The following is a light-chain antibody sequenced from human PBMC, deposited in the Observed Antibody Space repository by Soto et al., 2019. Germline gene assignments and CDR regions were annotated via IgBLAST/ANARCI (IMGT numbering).Light chain of an antibody. Sequence: IQMTQSPSPLSASVGDRVTITCRASQSISSWLAWYQQKPGKAPNLLIYDASSLESGVPSRFSGSGSGTEFTLTISSLQPDDFATYFCQQYNTYPWTFGQGTKVDI. V-gene: IGKV1-5*01. J-gene: IGKJ1*01. CDR2: DAS. CDR3: QQYNTYPWT. CDR1: QSISSW.